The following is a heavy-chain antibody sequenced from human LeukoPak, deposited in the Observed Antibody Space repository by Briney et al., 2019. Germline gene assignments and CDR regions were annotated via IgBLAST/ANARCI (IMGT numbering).Heavy chain of an antibody. J-gene: IGHJ6*04. CDR3: ARGTIVATTGYYNNYGMDV. CDR1: GYSFTSYW. D-gene: IGHD5-12*01. Sequence: GESLKISCKGSGYSFTSYWISWVRQMPGKGLEWMGRIDPSDSYTNYSPSFQGHVTISADKSISTAYLQWSSLKASDTAMYYCARGTIVATTGYYNNYGMDVWGKGTTVTVSS. CDR2: IDPSDSYT. V-gene: IGHV5-10-1*01.